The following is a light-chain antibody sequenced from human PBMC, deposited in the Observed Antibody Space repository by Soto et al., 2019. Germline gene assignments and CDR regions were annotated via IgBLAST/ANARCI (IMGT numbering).Light chain of an antibody. V-gene: IGKV1-39*01. CDR2: AAS. Sequence: DIQFTRSPASLSASVADTVTITGRTSQGISTYLNWYQQKPGKAPKLLIYAASSLQSGVPSSFSGSGFETDFTLTISSLQPEDFATYSCQQSYSTTWPFGQGTKV. CDR3: QQSYSTTWP. CDR1: QGISTY. J-gene: IGKJ1*01.